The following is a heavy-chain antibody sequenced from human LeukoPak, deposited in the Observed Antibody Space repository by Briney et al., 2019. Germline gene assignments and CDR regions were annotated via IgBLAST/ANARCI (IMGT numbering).Heavy chain of an antibody. J-gene: IGHJ3*02. D-gene: IGHD5-24*01. CDR3: AREMEEMADSDASDI. V-gene: IGHV3-48*01. Sequence: PGGSLRLSCAASGFTFSNYWMTWVRQAPGKGLEWISYISSYSNTIYYAESVQGRFTVSRDNAISSLFLQMSSLRAEDMAIYYCAREMEEMADSDASDI. CDR1: GFTFSNYW. CDR2: ISSYSNTI.